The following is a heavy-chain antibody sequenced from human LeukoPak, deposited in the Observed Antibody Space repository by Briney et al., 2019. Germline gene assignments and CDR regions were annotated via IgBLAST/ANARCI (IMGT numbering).Heavy chain of an antibody. Sequence: PSETLSLTCTVSGGSISSSSYYWSGIRQPAGKGLEWIGRIYTSGSTNYNPSLKSRVTMSVDTSKNQFSLKLSSVTAADTAVYYCARNRYYYDSSGYYYFDYWGQGTLVTVSS. CDR3: ARNRYYYDSSGYYYFDY. J-gene: IGHJ4*02. D-gene: IGHD3-22*01. CDR1: GGSISSSSYY. V-gene: IGHV4-61*02. CDR2: IYTSGST.